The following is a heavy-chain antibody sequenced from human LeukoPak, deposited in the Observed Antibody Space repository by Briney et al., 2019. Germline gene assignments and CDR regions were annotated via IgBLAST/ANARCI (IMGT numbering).Heavy chain of an antibody. V-gene: IGHV1-2*02. D-gene: IGHD5-18*01. CDR1: GYTFTGYY. CDR2: INPNSGGT. Sequence: ASVKVSCKASGYTFTGYYMHWVRQAPGQGLEWTGWINPNSGGTNYAQKFQGRVTMTRDTSVSTAYMELNRLRSDDTGVYYCARDTTMITYWFDPWGQGTLVTVSS. CDR3: ARDTTMITYWFDP. J-gene: IGHJ5*02.